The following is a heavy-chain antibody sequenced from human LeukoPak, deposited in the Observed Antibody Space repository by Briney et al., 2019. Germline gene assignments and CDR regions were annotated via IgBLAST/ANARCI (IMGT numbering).Heavy chain of an antibody. CDR2: IIPIFGTA. CDR1: GGTFSSYA. Sequence: SVKVSCKAPGGTFSSYAISWVRQAPGQGLEWMGGIIPIFGTANYAQKFQGRVTITTDESTSTAYMELSSLRSEDTAVYYCAKGKDIVVVPAAMPTWFDPWGQGTLVTVSS. D-gene: IGHD2-2*01. J-gene: IGHJ5*02. V-gene: IGHV1-69*05. CDR3: AKGKDIVVVPAAMPTWFDP.